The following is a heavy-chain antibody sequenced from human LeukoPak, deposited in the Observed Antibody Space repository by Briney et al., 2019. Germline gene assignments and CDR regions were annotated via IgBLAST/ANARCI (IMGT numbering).Heavy chain of an antibody. Sequence: GESLKISFKGSGYRFTSYWIGWVRQMPGKGLEWMGIIYPGDSDTRYSPSFQGQVTISADKSISTAYLQWSSLKASDTAMYYCARSTGFYDSSGYTAFDIWGQGTMVTVSS. CDR2: IYPGDSDT. J-gene: IGHJ3*02. D-gene: IGHD3-22*01. V-gene: IGHV5-51*01. CDR1: GYRFTSYW. CDR3: ARSTGFYDSSGYTAFDI.